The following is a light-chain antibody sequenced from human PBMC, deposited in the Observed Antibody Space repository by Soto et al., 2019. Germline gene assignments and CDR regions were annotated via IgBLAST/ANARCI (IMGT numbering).Light chain of an antibody. V-gene: IGKV3-20*01. CDR1: QTVISDY. Sequence: IVLTQAPGTLSLSPLYSATLSFMSSQTVISDYLTWYQQTPGQAPRLLIYGASSRATDTPDRFSGRGSGTDFSLTISRLEPGDFAVYYCQQYGSSPSTFGQGTKVDIK. CDR2: GAS. J-gene: IGKJ1*01. CDR3: QQYGSSPST.